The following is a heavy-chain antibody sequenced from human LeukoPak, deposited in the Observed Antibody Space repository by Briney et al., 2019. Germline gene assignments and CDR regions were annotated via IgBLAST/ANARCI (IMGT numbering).Heavy chain of an antibody. D-gene: IGHD3-10*01. J-gene: IGHJ4*02. CDR1: GFRFSNHW. V-gene: IGHV3-7*01. CDR2: IKKDGSEE. CDR3: ARDHDDGSGPLEG. Sequence: GGSLRLSCETSGFRFSNHWMSWVRQAPGKGLEWVANIKKDGSEEYYVESVKGRFTISRDNVKNSLYLQMNSLRAVDTAVYYCARDHDDGSGPLEGWGQGTLVTVSS.